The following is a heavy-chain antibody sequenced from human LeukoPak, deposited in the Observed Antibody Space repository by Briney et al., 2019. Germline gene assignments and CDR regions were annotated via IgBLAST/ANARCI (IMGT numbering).Heavy chain of an antibody. J-gene: IGHJ4*02. Sequence: GGSLRLSCAASGFTFSSYGMHWVRQAPGKGLEWVAFIRYDGSNKYYADSVKGRFTISRDNSKNTLYLQMNSLRAGDTAVYYCASLSRRGPTMPRGYWGQGTLVTVSS. CDR2: IRYDGSNK. D-gene: IGHD1-26*01. CDR1: GFTFSSYG. CDR3: ASLSRRGPTMPRGY. V-gene: IGHV3-30*02.